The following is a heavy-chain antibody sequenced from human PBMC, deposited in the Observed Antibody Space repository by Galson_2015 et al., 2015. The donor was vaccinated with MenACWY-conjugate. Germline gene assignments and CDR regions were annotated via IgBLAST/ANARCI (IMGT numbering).Heavy chain of an antibody. Sequence: SVKVSCKASGYTFTSHDITWVRQAPGQGLEWMGRISANNNNTGYAQKVEGRVTMTTDTSTTTAYMELRSLRSDDTAVYYCAGDYSFWRGGFRRRVSRHFDLWGQGTLVTVSS. CDR3: AGDYSFWRGGFRRRVSRHFDL. D-gene: IGHD3-3*01. V-gene: IGHV1-18*04. CDR1: GYTFTSHD. J-gene: IGHJ4*02. CDR2: ISANNNNT.